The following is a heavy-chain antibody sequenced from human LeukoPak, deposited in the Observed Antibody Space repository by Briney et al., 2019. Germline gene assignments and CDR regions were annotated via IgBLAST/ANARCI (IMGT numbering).Heavy chain of an antibody. CDR1: GGSISIYY. CDR3: ARKEYSFDY. Sequence: TSDTLSLTCTVSGGSISIYYWSWIRQPPGKGLEWIGYIYYSGSTNYNPSLKSRVTISLDTSKNQLPLKLSSVTAADTAVYYCARKEYSFDYWGQGTLVTVPS. J-gene: IGHJ4*02. CDR2: IYYSGST. V-gene: IGHV4-59*01.